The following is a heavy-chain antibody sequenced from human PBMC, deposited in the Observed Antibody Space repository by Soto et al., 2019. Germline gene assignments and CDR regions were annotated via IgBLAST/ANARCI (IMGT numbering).Heavy chain of an antibody. V-gene: IGHV4-31*03. Sequence: QVQLQESGPGLVKPSQTLSLTCTVSGGSISSGGYYWSWIRQHPGKGLEWIGYIYYSGSTYYNPSLKSRXXIXAXXSKNQFALKLSAVTAADTAVYYCARAAISYGSADYWGQGTLVTVSS. CDR1: GGSISSGGYY. J-gene: IGHJ4*02. CDR2: IYYSGST. D-gene: IGHD3-10*01. CDR3: ARAAISYGSADY.